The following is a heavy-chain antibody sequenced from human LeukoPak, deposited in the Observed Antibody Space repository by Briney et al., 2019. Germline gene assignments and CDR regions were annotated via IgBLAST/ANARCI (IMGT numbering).Heavy chain of an antibody. CDR2: TKNKAKSYTT. V-gene: IGHV3-72*01. CDR3: ASRITGSTGIYY. J-gene: IGHJ4*02. Sequence: GGSLRLSCSASGFTFSDHYMDWVRQAPGKGLEWVGRTKNKAKSYTTDYAASVKGRFTISRDDSKNSLYLQMNSLKTEDTAVYYCASRITGSTGIYYWGQGTLVTVSS. D-gene: IGHD1-7*01. CDR1: GFTFSDHY.